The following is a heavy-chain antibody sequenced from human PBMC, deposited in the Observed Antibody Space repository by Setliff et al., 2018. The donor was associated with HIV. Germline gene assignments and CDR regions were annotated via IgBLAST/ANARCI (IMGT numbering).Heavy chain of an antibody. D-gene: IGHD1-26*01. J-gene: IGHJ3*02. CDR2: IIPIFGTA. CDR3: AREGRSGSYGRRNAFDI. V-gene: IGHV1-69*05. CDR1: GYTFSSYA. Sequence: SVKVPCKASGYTFSSYAINWVRQAPGQGLEWMGGIIPIFGTANYAQKFQGRVTITTDESTSTAYMELSSLRSEDTAVYYCAREGRSGSYGRRNAFDIWGQGTMVTVSS.